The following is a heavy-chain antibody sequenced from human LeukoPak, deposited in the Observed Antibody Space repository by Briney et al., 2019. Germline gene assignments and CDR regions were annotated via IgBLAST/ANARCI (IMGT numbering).Heavy chain of an antibody. CDR2: IYHSGST. D-gene: IGHD4-17*01. Sequence: SETLSLTCTVSGYSISSGYYWGWIRQPPGKGLEWIGSIYHSGSTYYNPSLKSRVTISVDTSKNQFSLKLSSVTAADTAVYYCARDLYGDSLDYWGQGTLVTVSS. CDR3: ARDLYGDSLDY. J-gene: IGHJ4*02. CDR1: GYSISSGYY. V-gene: IGHV4-38-2*02.